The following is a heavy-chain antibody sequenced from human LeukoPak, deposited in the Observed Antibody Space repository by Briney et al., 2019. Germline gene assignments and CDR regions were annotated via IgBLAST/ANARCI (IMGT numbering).Heavy chain of an antibody. D-gene: IGHD2-21*02. Sequence: PSETLSLTCTVSGGSISSNGYYWAWFRQPPGKGLEWIGSIYYSGGTYYNPSLKSRVTISIDTSKNQFSLKLSSVTAADTAVYYCAREAYCGGDCYSGFDYWGQGTLVTVSS. CDR2: IYYSGGT. CDR3: AREAYCGGDCYSGFDY. J-gene: IGHJ4*02. CDR1: GGSISSNGYY. V-gene: IGHV4-39*07.